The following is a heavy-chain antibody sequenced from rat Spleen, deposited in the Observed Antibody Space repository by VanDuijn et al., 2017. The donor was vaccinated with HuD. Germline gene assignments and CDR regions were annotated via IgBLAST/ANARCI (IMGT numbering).Heavy chain of an antibody. CDR1: GFTFSNYD. CDR3: TTELPESY. J-gene: IGHJ2*01. CDR2: ISYDGSST. D-gene: IGHD1-4*01. Sequence: EVQLVESGGGLVQPGRSMKLSCAASGFTFSNYDMAWVRQAPTKGLEWVASISYDGSSTYYRDSVKGRFTISRDNAKSTLYLQMDSLRSEDTATYYCTTELPESYWCQGVMVTVSS. V-gene: IGHV5-20*01.